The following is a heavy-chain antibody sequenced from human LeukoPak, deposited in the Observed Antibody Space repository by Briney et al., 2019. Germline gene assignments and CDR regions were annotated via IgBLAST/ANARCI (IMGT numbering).Heavy chain of an antibody. CDR2: ISYDGSNK. V-gene: IGHV3-30*01. Sequence: TGGSLRLSCAASGFTFSSYAMHWVRQAPGKGLEWVAVISYDGSNKYYADSVKGRFTISRDNSKNTLYLQMNSLRAEDTAVYYCARDCYGDYILDDWGQGTLVTVSS. CDR3: ARDCYGDYILDD. CDR1: GFTFSSYA. D-gene: IGHD4-17*01. J-gene: IGHJ4*02.